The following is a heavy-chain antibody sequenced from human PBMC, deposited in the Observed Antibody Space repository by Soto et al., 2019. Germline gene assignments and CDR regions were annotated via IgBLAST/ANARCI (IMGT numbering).Heavy chain of an antibody. V-gene: IGHV1-69*02. CDR2: IIPILGIA. Sequence: QVQLVQSGAEVKKPGSSVKVSCKASGGTFSSYTISWVRQASGQGLEWMGRIIPILGIANYAQKFQGRVTITADKSTSTAYMELSSLRSEDTAVYYCARGRYCSSTSCPKDYYYYMDVWGKGTTVTVSS. CDR3: ARGRYCSSTSCPKDYYYYMDV. CDR1: GGTFSSYT. D-gene: IGHD2-2*01. J-gene: IGHJ6*03.